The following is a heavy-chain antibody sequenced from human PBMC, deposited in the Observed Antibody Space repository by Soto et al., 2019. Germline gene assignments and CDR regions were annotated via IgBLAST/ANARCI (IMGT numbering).Heavy chain of an antibody. D-gene: IGHD5-18*01. CDR3: AREAPGGYSYGHGYYYYGMDV. CDR1: GGTFSSYA. J-gene: IGHJ6*02. V-gene: IGHV1-69*01. Sequence: QVQLVQSGAEVKKPGSSVKVSCKASGGTFSSYAISWERQAPGQGLEWMGGIIPIFGTANYAQKFQGRVTITADESTSTAYMELSSLRSEDTAVYYCAREAPGGYSYGHGYYYYGMDVWGQGTTVTVSS. CDR2: IIPIFGTA.